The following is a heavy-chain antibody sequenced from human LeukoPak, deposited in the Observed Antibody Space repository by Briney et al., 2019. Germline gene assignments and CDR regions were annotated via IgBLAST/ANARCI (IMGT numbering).Heavy chain of an antibody. Sequence: ASVKVSCKASGYTFNGYYMHWVRQAPGQGLEWMGWINPNSGGTNYAQKFQGRVTMTRDTSISTAYMELSRLRSDDTAVYYCARVMVRGVIIDAFDIWGQGTMVTVSS. CDR3: ARVMVRGVIIDAFDI. J-gene: IGHJ3*02. CDR2: INPNSGGT. CDR1: GYTFNGYY. D-gene: IGHD3-10*01. V-gene: IGHV1-2*02.